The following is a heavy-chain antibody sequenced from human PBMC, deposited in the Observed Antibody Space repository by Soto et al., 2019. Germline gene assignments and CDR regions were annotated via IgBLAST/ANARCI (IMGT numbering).Heavy chain of an antibody. CDR3: ARHGPLEALVNWFDP. CDR2: IDPSDSYT. V-gene: IGHV5-10-1*01. J-gene: IGHJ5*02. Sequence: KFSCKASGYTFTSYWISWVRQMPGKGLEWMGRIDPSDSYTNYSPSFQGHVTISADKSISTAYLQWSSLKASDTAMYYCARHGPLEALVNWFDPWGQGTLVTVSS. CDR1: GYTFTSYW. D-gene: IGHD3-16*02.